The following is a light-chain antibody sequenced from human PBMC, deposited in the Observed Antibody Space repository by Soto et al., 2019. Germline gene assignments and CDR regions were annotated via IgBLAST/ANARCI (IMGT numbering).Light chain of an antibody. CDR1: QSVSSN. J-gene: IGKJ1*01. CDR3: QQYNNWPGT. CDR2: DAS. Sequence: EIVMTQSPATLSVSPGERATLSCRASQSVSSNLAWYQQKPGQAPRLLIYDASTRATGLPARFSGSGSGTEFTLSISSLQSEDFAVYYCQQYNNWPGTFGQGTKVDI. V-gene: IGKV3-15*01.